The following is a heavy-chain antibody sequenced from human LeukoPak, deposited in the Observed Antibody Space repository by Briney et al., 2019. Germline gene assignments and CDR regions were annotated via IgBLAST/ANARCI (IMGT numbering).Heavy chain of an antibody. Sequence: ASVKVSCKASGYTFTSYYMHWVRQAPGQGLEWMGIINPSGGSTSYAQKFQGRVTMTRDMSTSTVYMELSSLRSEDTAVYYCARVGWVHNDAFDIWGQGTMVTVSS. D-gene: IGHD3-16*01. CDR2: INPSGGST. CDR3: ARVGWVHNDAFDI. V-gene: IGHV1-46*01. J-gene: IGHJ3*02. CDR1: GYTFTSYY.